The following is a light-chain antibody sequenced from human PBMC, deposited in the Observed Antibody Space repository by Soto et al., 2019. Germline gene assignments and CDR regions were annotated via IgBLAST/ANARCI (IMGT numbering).Light chain of an antibody. CDR1: QTVIRN. J-gene: IGKJ1*01. Sequence: EIVMTQSPATLSVSPGERATLSCRASQTVIRNLAWYQQKPGQTPRLLIFGASTRATGIPASISGSGSGTEFTLTISSLQSEDFAVYYCQQRSNWRTFGQGTKVDIK. CDR2: GAS. CDR3: QQRSNWRT. V-gene: IGKV3-15*01.